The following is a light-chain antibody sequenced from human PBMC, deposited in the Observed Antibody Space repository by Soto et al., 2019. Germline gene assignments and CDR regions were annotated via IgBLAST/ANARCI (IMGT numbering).Light chain of an antibody. Sequence: EIVMTQSPATLSVSPGERATLSCRASQSVSSNLAWYQQKPGQAPRLLIYGASARATGIPARFSGSGSATEFTLTISSLQSEDFAVYYCQQYNSYPWTFGQGTKVEIK. CDR3: QQYNSYPWT. J-gene: IGKJ1*01. CDR2: GAS. CDR1: QSVSSN. V-gene: IGKV3-15*01.